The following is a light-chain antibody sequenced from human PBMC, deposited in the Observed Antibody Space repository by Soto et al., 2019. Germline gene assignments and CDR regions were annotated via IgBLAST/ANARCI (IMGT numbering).Light chain of an antibody. CDR2: GVG. CDR3: CSYTGSYTFVV. J-gene: IGLJ2*01. CDR1: SSGVGGYNY. Sequence: QSALTQPRSVSGSPGQSVTISCTGTSSGVGGYNYVSWYQQHPDKAPKLMIYGVGKRPSGVPDRFSGSKSGNTASLTISGRQAEDEADYYCCSYTGSYTFVVFGGGTKLTVL. V-gene: IGLV2-11*01.